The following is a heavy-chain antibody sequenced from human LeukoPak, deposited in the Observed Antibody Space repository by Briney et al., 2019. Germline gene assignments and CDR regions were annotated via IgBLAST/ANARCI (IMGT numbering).Heavy chain of an antibody. CDR3: ARGDFCSKSNCYLRPMDV. V-gene: IGHV4-59*01. D-gene: IGHD3-3*01. J-gene: IGHJ6*03. Sequence: SETLSLTCTVSGGSISDYYWNWIRRPPGKGLEWIGYIYYSGSTTYNPSLKSRVTMSVDTAKNQFSLKLRSVTAADTAVYYCARGDFCSKSNCYLRPMDVWGKGTTVTVSS. CDR1: GGSISDYY. CDR2: IYYSGST.